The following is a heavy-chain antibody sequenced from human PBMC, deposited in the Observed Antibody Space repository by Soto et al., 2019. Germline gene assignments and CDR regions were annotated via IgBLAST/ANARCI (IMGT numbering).Heavy chain of an antibody. CDR3: ARLSGSYYEPFDY. J-gene: IGHJ4*02. V-gene: IGHV5-51*01. Sequence: PGESLKISCKGSGYGFTSYWIGWVRQMPGKGLEWMGIIYPGDSDTRYSPSFQGQVAISADKSNSTAYLQWSSLKASDTAMYYCARLSGSYYEPFDYWGQGTLVTVSS. CDR2: IYPGDSDT. D-gene: IGHD1-26*01. CDR1: GYGFTSYW.